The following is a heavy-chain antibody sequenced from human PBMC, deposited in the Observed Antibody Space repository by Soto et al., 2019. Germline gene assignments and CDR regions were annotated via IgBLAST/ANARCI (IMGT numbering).Heavy chain of an antibody. CDR1: GFTFSSYA. CDR3: AKGREYSYGSRYFDY. J-gene: IGHJ4*02. V-gene: IGHV3-23*01. Sequence: GGSLRLSCAASGFTFSSYAMSWVRQAPGKGLEWVSAISGSGGSTYYADSVKGRFTISRDNSKNTLYLQMNSLRAEDTAVYYCAKGREYSYGSRYFDYWGQGTLVTVSS. CDR2: ISGSGGST. D-gene: IGHD5-18*01.